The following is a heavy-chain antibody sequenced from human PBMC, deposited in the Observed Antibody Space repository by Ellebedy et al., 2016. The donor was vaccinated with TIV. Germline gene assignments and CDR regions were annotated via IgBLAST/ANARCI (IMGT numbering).Heavy chain of an antibody. V-gene: IGHV4-59*01. CDR2: IFSSGRT. CDR1: GGSFSRDS. Sequence: MPSETLSLTCTVSGGSFSRDSWSWIRQPPGNGQKWNGYIFSSGRTIYNPSLRNRVSLSLDRSQKQVSLNLTSVTAADSAVYFCARSSISVFGVTDAFDIWGQGTSVTVSS. CDR3: ARSSISVFGVTDAFDI. D-gene: IGHD3-3*01. J-gene: IGHJ3*02.